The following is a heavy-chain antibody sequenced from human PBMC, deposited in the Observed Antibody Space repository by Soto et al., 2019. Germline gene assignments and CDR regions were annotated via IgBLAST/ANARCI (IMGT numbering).Heavy chain of an antibody. CDR3: ARGKRVVHTFEYMDV. D-gene: IGHD2-2*01. CDR2: MNANSGNT. V-gene: IGHV1-8*01. Sequence: ASGKVSCKASGYNFTSYEINWVRQATGRGLEWLGWMNANSGNTGYVQKIQGRVTMTRNTSISTAYMELSSLRSEDTAVYYCARGKRVVHTFEYMDVWGKGTTVTVSS. J-gene: IGHJ6*03. CDR1: GYNFTSYE.